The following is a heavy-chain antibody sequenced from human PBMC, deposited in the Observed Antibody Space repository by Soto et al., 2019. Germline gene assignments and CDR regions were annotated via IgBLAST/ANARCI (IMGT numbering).Heavy chain of an antibody. Sequence: EVQLVESGGGLVKPGGSLRLSCAASGFTFSSYSMNWVRQAPGNGLEWVSSISSISSYIYYADSVKGRFTISRDNAKNSLYLQMNSLRAEDTAVYYCARDFQYCSGGSCYSYGMDVWGQGTTGTVSS. D-gene: IGHD2-15*01. CDR2: ISSISSYI. CDR3: ARDFQYCSGGSCYSYGMDV. CDR1: GFTFSSYS. J-gene: IGHJ6*02. V-gene: IGHV3-21*01.